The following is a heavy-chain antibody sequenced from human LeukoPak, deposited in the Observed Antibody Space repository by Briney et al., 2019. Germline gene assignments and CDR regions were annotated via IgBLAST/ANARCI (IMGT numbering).Heavy chain of an antibody. CDR3: ARVGYSSGWYFDY. CDR2: ISYDGSNK. Sequence: GGSLRLSCAASGFTFSSYAMHWVSQAPGKGLEWVAVISYDGSNKYYADSVKGRFTISRDNSKNTLYLQMNSLRAEDTAVYYCARVGYSSGWYFDYWGQGTLVTVSS. CDR1: GFTFSSYA. V-gene: IGHV3-30-3*01. D-gene: IGHD6-19*01. J-gene: IGHJ4*02.